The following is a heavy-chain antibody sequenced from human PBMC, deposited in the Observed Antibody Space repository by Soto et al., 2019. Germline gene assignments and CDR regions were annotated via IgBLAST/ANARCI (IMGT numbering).Heavy chain of an antibody. D-gene: IGHD1-26*01. CDR1: GFTFSSYA. CDR2: ISGSGGST. J-gene: IGHJ4*02. CDR3: AKRGSGSQFDY. Sequence: EVQLLESGGGLVQPGGSLRLSCAASGFTFSSYAMSWVRQAPGKGLGRVSVISGSGGSTYYADSVKGRFTISRDNSKNPLYLQMNSRRAEDRAVYYCAKRGSGSQFDYWGQGTLVTVSS. V-gene: IGHV3-23*01.